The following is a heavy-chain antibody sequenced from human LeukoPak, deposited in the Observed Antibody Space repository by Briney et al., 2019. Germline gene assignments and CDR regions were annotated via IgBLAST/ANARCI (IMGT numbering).Heavy chain of an antibody. J-gene: IGHJ6*03. V-gene: IGHV3-21*01. D-gene: IGHD6-6*01. Sequence: GGSLRLSCAASVFTFSSYSMNWVRQAPGKGLEWVSSISSSSSYIYYADSVKGRFTISRDNAKNSLYLQMNSLRAEDTAVYYCAREVSSSIGDYYMDVWGKGTTVTVSS. CDR2: ISSSSSYI. CDR3: AREVSSSIGDYYMDV. CDR1: VFTFSSYS.